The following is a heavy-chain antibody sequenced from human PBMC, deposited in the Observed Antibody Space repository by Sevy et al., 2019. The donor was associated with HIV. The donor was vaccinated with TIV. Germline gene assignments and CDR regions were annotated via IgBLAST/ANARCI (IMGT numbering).Heavy chain of an antibody. CDR3: ARGGDFLLTD. Sequence: GGSLRLSCAASGFTFSDYSMHCVRQAPGKGLEWVAFIRYDGTRKDYADSVKGRFTISRDNSKKTLFLQMNSLRAEDTAVYYCARGGDFLLTDWGQGALVTVSS. V-gene: IGHV3-30*02. J-gene: IGHJ4*02. CDR2: IRYDGTRK. D-gene: IGHD2-21*01. CDR1: GFTFSDYS.